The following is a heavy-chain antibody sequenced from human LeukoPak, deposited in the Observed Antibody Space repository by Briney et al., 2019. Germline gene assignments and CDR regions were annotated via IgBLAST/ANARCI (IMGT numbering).Heavy chain of an antibody. CDR2: IYYSGST. CDR3: ARLIGGTGVTFDI. J-gene: IGHJ3*02. Sequence: PSETLSLTCTVSGGSISSYYWSWIRQPPGKGLEWIGYIYYSGSTNYNPSPKSRVTISVDTSKNQFSLKLSSVTAADTAVYYCARLIGGTGVTFDIWGQGTMVTVSS. D-gene: IGHD3-16*01. CDR1: GGSISSYY. V-gene: IGHV4-59*08.